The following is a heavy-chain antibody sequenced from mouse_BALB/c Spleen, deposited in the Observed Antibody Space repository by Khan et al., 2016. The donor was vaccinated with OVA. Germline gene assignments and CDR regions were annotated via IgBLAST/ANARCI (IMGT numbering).Heavy chain of an antibody. V-gene: IGHV1S137*01. CDR3: VRGSGKCRFAY. D-gene: IGHD1-3*01. Sequence: QVQLQQSGAELVRPGVSVRISCKGSGYTFTDFAMHWVKQSHAKSLEWLGVISTYYGDVDYNHKFRDKAKMTVAKSSSTAYMELAGLTSEDSALSFCVRGSGKCRFAYWGQGTLVTVSA. J-gene: IGHJ3*01. CDR1: GYTFTDFA. CDR2: ISTYYGDV.